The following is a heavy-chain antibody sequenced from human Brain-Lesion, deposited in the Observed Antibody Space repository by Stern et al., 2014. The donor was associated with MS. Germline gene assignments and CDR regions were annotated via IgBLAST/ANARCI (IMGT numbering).Heavy chain of an antibody. D-gene: IGHD6-13*01. CDR3: ARDDTSSSWYNY. Sequence: EDQLVESGGGLVQPGGSLRLSCAAYGFTFNNYWMTWVRQAPGKGLEWVANIKQDGSEKFYVNSVKGRFTISRDNAKNSLYLQMNALKAEDTAVYYCARDDTSSSWYNYWGQGTLVTVSS. CDR2: IKQDGSEK. CDR1: GFTFNNYW. V-gene: IGHV3-7*01. J-gene: IGHJ4*02.